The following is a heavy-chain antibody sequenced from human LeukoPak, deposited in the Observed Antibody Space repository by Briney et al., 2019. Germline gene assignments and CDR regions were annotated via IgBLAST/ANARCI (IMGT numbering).Heavy chain of an antibody. CDR2: INPSGGST. V-gene: IGHV1-46*01. CDR1: GYTLTSYY. D-gene: IGHD6-19*01. CDR3: ARPSGSRVFDI. J-gene: IGHJ3*02. Sequence: ASVKVSCKASGYTLTSYYMHWARQAPGQGLEWMGIINPSGGSTSYAQKFQGRVSMTRDTSTSTVYMELSSLRSEDTAVYYCARPSGSRVFDIWGQGTMVTVSS.